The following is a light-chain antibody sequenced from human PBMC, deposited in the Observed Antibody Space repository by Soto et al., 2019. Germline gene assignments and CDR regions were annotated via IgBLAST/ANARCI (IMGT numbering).Light chain of an antibody. J-gene: IGKJ4*01. CDR2: GAS. V-gene: IGKV3-20*01. CDR1: QSVCSSY. CDR3: QLYGSSPLT. Sequence: EIVLTQSPGTLFLSPGEKATLSCRASQSVCSSYLAWYQQKPGQAPRLLIYGASSRATGIPDRFSGSGSGTDFTLTISRLEPEDFAVYYCQLYGSSPLTFGGGTKV.